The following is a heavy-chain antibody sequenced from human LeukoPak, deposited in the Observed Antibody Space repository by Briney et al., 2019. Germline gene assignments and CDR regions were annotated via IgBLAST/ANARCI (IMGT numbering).Heavy chain of an antibody. CDR3: AKAGEAAIHNWFDP. J-gene: IGHJ5*02. CDR1: GFTFSSYA. CDR2: ISGSGGST. V-gene: IGHV3-23*01. Sequence: PGGSLRLSCAASGFTFSSYAMSWVRHAPGKGLEWVSAISGSGGSTYYADSVKGRFTISRDNSKNTLYLQMNSLRAEDTAVYYCAKAGEAAIHNWFDPWGQGTLVTVSS. D-gene: IGHD3-10*01.